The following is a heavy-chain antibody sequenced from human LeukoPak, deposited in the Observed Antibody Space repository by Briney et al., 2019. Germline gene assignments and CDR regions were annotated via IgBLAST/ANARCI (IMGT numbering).Heavy chain of an antibody. CDR1: GFTFSSYA. CDR2: ISYDGSNK. D-gene: IGHD4-17*01. J-gene: IGHJ4*02. CDR3: AKDMDHDYDDYGFDY. Sequence: GGSLRLSCAASGFTFSSYAMHWVRQAPGKGLEWVAVISYDGSNKKYADSVKGRFTISRVNSQKTLYLQMNSLRAEDAAVYYCAKDMDHDYDDYGFDYWGQGTPVTVSS. V-gene: IGHV3-30*04.